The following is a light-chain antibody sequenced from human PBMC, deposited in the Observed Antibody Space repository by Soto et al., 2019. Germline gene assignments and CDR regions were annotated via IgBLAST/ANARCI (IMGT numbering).Light chain of an antibody. CDR2: DAS. CDR3: QQYKTYWT. Sequence: DIQMTQSPSTLSASVGDRVTITCRAGQSVSSWLAWYQQKPGKAPKVLIYDASNLESGVPSRFSGSGSGTEFTLTISSLQPDDFATYYCQQYKTYWTFGQGTKVDIK. V-gene: IGKV1-5*01. J-gene: IGKJ1*01. CDR1: QSVSSW.